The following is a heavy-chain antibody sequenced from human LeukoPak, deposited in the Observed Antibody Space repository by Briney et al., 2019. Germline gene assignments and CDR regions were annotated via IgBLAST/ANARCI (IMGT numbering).Heavy chain of an antibody. J-gene: IGHJ5*02. CDR3: ARAVLNWFDP. CDR2: IYSGGST. V-gene: IGHV3-53*01. Sequence: GGSLRLSCAASGFTVSSNYMSWVRQAPGKGLEWVSVIYSGGSTYYADSVKGRFTISRDNSKNTLYLQMNSLRAADTAVCYCARAVLNWFDPWGQGTLVTVSS. D-gene: IGHD1-1*01. CDR1: GFTVSSNY.